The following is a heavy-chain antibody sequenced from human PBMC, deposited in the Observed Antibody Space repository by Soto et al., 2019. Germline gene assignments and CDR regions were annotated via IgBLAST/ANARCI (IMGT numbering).Heavy chain of an antibody. V-gene: IGHV2-5*01. D-gene: IGHD3-9*01. CDR3: ARAYYDILTGYRRSYFDY. Sequence: SGPTLVNPTQTLTLTCTLSGFSLSTSGVGVGWIRQPPGKALEWLAVIYWNDDKRYSPSLKSRLTITKDTSKNQVVLIMTNMDPVDTATYYCARAYYDILTGYRRSYFDYWGQGTLVTVSS. J-gene: IGHJ4*02. CDR2: IYWNDDK. CDR1: GFSLSTSGVG.